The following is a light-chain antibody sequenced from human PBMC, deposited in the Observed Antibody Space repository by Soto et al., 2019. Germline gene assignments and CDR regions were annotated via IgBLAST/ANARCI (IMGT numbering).Light chain of an antibody. CDR3: HQLNSYPVT. J-gene: IGKJ4*01. CDR2: ATS. Sequence: DIQLTQSPSFLSASVGDRVTITCRASQGLNSYFAWYQQKPGKAPKLLLYATSTLQSVFPSRFSGSGSGAEFTLTITSLQPEDIATYYCHQLNSYPVTSGGGTKVEIK. CDR1: QGLNSY. V-gene: IGKV1-9*01.